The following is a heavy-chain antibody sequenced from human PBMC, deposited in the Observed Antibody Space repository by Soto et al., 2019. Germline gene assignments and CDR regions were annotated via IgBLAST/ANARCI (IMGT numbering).Heavy chain of an antibody. CDR1: GFTFDDYY. D-gene: IGHD5-18*01. Sequence: QGQLVESGGGLVKPGGPLRLSCAASGFTFDDYYMSWVRQAPGKGLEWISDISSTGSHTNYADSVKGRFTISRDNAKNSLHLQMNNLRGEDTAVYYCATGGYNYGSDFWGQGTLVTVSS. V-gene: IGHV3-11*05. J-gene: IGHJ4*02. CDR3: ATGGYNYGSDF. CDR2: ISSTGSHT.